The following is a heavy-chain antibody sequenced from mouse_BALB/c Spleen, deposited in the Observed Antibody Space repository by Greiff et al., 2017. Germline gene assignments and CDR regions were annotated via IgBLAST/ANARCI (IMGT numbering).Heavy chain of an antibody. J-gene: IGHJ2*01. CDR1: GFTFSSYT. D-gene: IGHD2-4*01. CDR2: ISNGGGST. V-gene: IGHV5-12-2*01. Sequence: EVQLVESGGGLVQPGGSLKLSCAASGFTFSSYTMSWVRQTPEKRLEWVAYISNGGGSTYYPDTVKGRFTISRDNAKNTLYLQMSSLKSEDTAMYYCARHVFGRSTMITTGGFDYWGQGTTLTVSS. CDR3: ARHVFGRSTMITTGGFDY.